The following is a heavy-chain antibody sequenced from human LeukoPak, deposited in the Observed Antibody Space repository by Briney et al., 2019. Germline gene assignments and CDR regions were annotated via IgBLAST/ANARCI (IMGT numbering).Heavy chain of an antibody. CDR2: ISGSGRT. CDR1: GVSINSHY. Sequence: DPSETLSLTCTVSGVSINSHYLSWIRQPPGKGLEWIGHISGSGRTNYNPSLKSRVTMSVGTSKRQFSLTLKSLTAADTAVYYCVVSPNQDFFDYWGQGPLVTVS. J-gene: IGHJ4*02. CDR3: VVSPNQDFFDY. V-gene: IGHV4-4*09.